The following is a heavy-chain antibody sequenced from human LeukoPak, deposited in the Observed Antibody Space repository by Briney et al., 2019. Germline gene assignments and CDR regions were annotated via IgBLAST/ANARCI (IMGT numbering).Heavy chain of an antibody. Sequence: AXSWVRXAPGKGLEWVSAISGSGGSTYYADSVKGRFTISRDNSKNTLYLQMNSLRAEDTAVYYCAKDHFYGSGSYYNDYWGQGTLVTVSS. CDR2: ISGSGGST. D-gene: IGHD3-10*01. J-gene: IGHJ4*02. V-gene: IGHV3-23*01. CDR3: AKDHFYGSGSYYNDY. CDR1: A.